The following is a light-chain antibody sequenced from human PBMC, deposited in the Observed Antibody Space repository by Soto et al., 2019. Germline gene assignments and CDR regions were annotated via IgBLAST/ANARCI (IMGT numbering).Light chain of an antibody. CDR1: TSDIGGYDY. J-gene: IGLJ2*01. V-gene: IGLV2-14*03. CDR2: EVT. Sequence: QSVLTQPASVSGSPGQSITISCTGTTSDIGGYDYVSWYQQHPGKAPKLMIYEVTNRPSGVSDRFSGSKSGNTASLTISGLQPEDEADYYCCSYTSSSTYVLFGGGTKVTVL. CDR3: CSYTSSSTYVL.